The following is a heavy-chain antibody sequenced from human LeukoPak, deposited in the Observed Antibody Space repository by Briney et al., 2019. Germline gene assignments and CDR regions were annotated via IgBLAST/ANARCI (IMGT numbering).Heavy chain of an antibody. D-gene: IGHD3-10*01. CDR2: MNPNSGNT. J-gene: IGHJ4*02. V-gene: IGHV1-8*01. CDR3: ARGRRDSRQFDY. CDR1: GYTFTSYD. Sequence: ASVKVSCKASGYTFTSYDINWVRQATGQGLEWMGWMNPNSGNTGNAQKFQDRVTMTRNTSISTAYMELSSLRSEDTAVYYCARGRRDSRQFDYWGQGTLVTVSS.